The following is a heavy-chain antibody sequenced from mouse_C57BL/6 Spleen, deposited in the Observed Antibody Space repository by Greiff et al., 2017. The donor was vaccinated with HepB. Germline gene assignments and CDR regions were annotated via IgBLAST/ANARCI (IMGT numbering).Heavy chain of an antibody. V-gene: IGHV1-18*01. CDR3: ARACRRAPWYFDV. D-gene: IGHD6-1*01. CDR1: GYTFTDYN. CDR2: INPNNGGT. Sequence: VQLQQSGPELVKPGASVKIPCKASGYTFTDYNMDWVKQSHGKSLEWIGDINPNNGGTIYNQKFKGKATLTVDKSSSTAYMELRSLTSEDTAVYYCARACRRAPWYFDVWGTGTTVTVSS. J-gene: IGHJ1*03.